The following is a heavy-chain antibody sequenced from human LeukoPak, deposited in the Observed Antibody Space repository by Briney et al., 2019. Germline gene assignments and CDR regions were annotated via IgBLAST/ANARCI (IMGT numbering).Heavy chain of an antibody. CDR2: INWNGGST. J-gene: IGHJ6*03. Sequence: GGSLRLSCAGSGFTFSNYWMYWVRQGPGKGLEWVSGINWNGGSTSYADSVKGRFTISRDNAKNSLYLQMNSLRAEDTALYFCARARNYYYMDVWGKGTTVTVSS. CDR1: GFTFSNYW. CDR3: ARARNYYYMDV. V-gene: IGHV3-20*04.